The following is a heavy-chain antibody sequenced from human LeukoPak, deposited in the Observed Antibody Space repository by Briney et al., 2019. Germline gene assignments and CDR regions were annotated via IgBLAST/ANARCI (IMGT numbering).Heavy chain of an antibody. CDR2: IYYSGST. J-gene: IGHJ4*02. D-gene: IGHD5-18*01. Sequence: SETLSLTCTVSGGSISSYYWSWIRQPPGKGLEWIGCIYYSGSTNYNPSLKSRVTISVDTSKNQFSLKLSSVTAADTAVYYCARVEYSYGLDYWGQGTLVTVSS. V-gene: IGHV4-59*01. CDR3: ARVEYSYGLDY. CDR1: GGSISSYY.